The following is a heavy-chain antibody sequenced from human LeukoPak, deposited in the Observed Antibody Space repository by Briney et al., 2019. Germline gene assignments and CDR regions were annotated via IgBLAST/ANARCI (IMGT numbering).Heavy chain of an antibody. CDR1: GYTFTGYY. J-gene: IGHJ5*02. CDR2: INPNSGGT. D-gene: IGHD3-22*01. Sequence: GASVKVSCKASGYTFTGYYMHWVRQAPGQGLEWMGWINPNSGGTNYAQKFQGRVTMTRDTSISTAYMELSRLRSDDTAVYYCARNYYYDSSGYYLDWFDPWGQGTLVTVSS. V-gene: IGHV1-2*02. CDR3: ARNYYYDSSGYYLDWFDP.